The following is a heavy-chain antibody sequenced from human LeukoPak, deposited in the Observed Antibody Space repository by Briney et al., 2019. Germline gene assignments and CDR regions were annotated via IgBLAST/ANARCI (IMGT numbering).Heavy chain of an antibody. Sequence: SETLSLTCTVSGDSISSGRYYWTWLRQPAGKALEWIGRNHTSGDTNYSPSLKSRVTISRDTSKNQFSLRLTSVAAADTAVYYCVRDWNGDYFDYWGQGTLVSVSS. CDR3: VRDWNGDYFDY. CDR2: NHTSGDT. CDR1: GDSISSGRYY. J-gene: IGHJ4*02. V-gene: IGHV4-61*02. D-gene: IGHD1-1*01.